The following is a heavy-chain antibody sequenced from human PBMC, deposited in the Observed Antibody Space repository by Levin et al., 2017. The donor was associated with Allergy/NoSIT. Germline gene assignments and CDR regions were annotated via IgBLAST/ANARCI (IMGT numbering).Heavy chain of an antibody. CDR1: GFIVSNNY. V-gene: IGHV3-53*01. CDR3: AMGYGDY. J-gene: IGHJ4*02. D-gene: IGHD5-12*01. Sequence: PGGSLRLSCAASGFIVSNNYMSWVRQAPGKGLEWVSVIYTGGSADYADSVKGRFTISRDNSKNTVYLQMNSLRAEDTAAYYSAMGYGDYWGQGTLVTVSS. CDR2: IYTGGSA.